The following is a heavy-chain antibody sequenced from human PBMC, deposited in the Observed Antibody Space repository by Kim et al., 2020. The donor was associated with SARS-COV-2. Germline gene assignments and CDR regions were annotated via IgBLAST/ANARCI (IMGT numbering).Heavy chain of an antibody. Sequence: SETLSLTCAVSGGSISSGGYSWSWIRQPPGKGLEWIGYIYHSGSTYYNPSLKSRVTISVDRSKNQFSLKLSSVTAADTAVYYCARDERVGGSYYFDYWGQGTLVTVSS. CDR2: IYHSGST. V-gene: IGHV4-30-2*01. D-gene: IGHD1-26*01. J-gene: IGHJ4*02. CDR3: ARDERVGGSYYFDY. CDR1: GGSISSGGYS.